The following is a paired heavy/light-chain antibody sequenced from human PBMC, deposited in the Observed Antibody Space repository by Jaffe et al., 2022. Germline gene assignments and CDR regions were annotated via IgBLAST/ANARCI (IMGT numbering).Heavy chain of an antibody. V-gene: IGHV2-26*01. CDR3: ARQSYYDFWSGYYQGDVYNWFDP. Sequence: QVTLKESGPVLVKPTETLTLTCTVSGFSLSNARMGVSWIRQPPGKALEWLAHIFSNDEKSYSTSLKSRLTISKDTSKSQVVLTMTNMDPVDTATYYCARQSYYDFWSGYYQGDVYNWFDPWGQGTLVTVSS. CDR2: IFSNDEK. CDR1: GFSLSNARMG. J-gene: IGHJ5*02. D-gene: IGHD3-3*01.
Light chain of an antibody. CDR3: QQSYSTWWT. J-gene: IGKJ1*01. CDR1: QSISSY. Sequence: DIQMTQSPSSLSASVGDRVTITCRASQSISSYLNWYQQKPGKAPKLLIYAASSLQSGVPSRFSGSGSGTDFTLTISSLQPEDFATYYCQQSYSTWWTFGQGTKVEIK. CDR2: AAS. V-gene: IGKV1-39*01.